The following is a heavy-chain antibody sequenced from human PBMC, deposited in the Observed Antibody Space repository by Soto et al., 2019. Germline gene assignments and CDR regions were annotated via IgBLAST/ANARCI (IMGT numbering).Heavy chain of an antibody. D-gene: IGHD1-26*01. CDR1: GFTFSSYA. CDR2: ISYDGSSK. CDR3: ARDEVGADNWFDP. J-gene: IGHJ5*02. Sequence: SLRLSCAASGFTFSSYAMHWVRQAPGKGLEWVAVISYDGSSKYYADSVKGRFTISRDNSKNTLYLQMNSLRAEDTAVYYCARDEVGADNWFDPWGQGTLVTVSS. V-gene: IGHV3-30-3*01.